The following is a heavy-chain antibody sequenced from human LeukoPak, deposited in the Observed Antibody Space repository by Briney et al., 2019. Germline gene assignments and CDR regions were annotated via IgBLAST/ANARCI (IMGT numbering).Heavy chain of an antibody. CDR2: VYHTAKS. Sequence: SETLSLTCAVSSYSISSGYYWGWIRQPPGKGLEWIGSVYHTAKSYYNPSLKSRVTISVDTSKNQFSLKLTSVTAADTAVYYCARQRYHYDTSGYWASRDFDYWGQGTLVSVSS. CDR3: ARQRYHYDTSGYWASRDFDY. CDR1: SYSISSGYY. D-gene: IGHD3-22*01. J-gene: IGHJ4*02. V-gene: IGHV4-38-2*01.